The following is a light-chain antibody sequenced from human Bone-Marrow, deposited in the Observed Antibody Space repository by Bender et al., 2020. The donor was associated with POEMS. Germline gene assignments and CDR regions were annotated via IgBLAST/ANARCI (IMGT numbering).Light chain of an antibody. V-gene: IGLV2-14*01. J-gene: IGLJ3*02. CDR2: EVT. Sequence: QSVLTQPASVSGSPGQSITISCAGTSNDVAVNKYVSWYQQHPGKAPKLMIYEVTIRPSGVSDRFSGSKSGNTASLIISGLQPEDEADYFCCSYTVIGTLVFGGGTRLTVL. CDR3: CSYTVIGTLV. CDR1: SNDVAVNKY.